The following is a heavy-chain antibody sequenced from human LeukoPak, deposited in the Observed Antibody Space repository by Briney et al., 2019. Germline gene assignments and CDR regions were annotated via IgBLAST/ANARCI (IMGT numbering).Heavy chain of an antibody. CDR1: GGSISRYY. CDR2: IYYSGST. V-gene: IGHV4-59*01. Sequence: PSETLSLTCTVSGGSISRYYWSWVRQPPGKGLEYIGNIYYSGSTNYNPSLKSRVTISLDTSRSQFSLKLTSVTAADTAVYYCARELYNWNGRRHATDIWGQGTMVTVSS. D-gene: IGHD1-20*01. J-gene: IGHJ3*02. CDR3: ARELYNWNGRRHATDI.